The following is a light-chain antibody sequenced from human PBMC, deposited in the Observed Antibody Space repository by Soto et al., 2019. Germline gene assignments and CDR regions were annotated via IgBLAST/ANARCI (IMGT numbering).Light chain of an antibody. CDR2: AAS. CDR3: HQSYSTPQSVT. CDR1: QSISSY. V-gene: IGKV1-39*01. Sequence: DIQMTQSPSSLSASVGDRVTITCRASQSISSYLNWYQQKPGKAPKLLIYAASSLQSGVPSRFSGSGSGTDFTLTISSLQPEDFATYYCHQSYSTPQSVTFGQGTKLEIK. J-gene: IGKJ2*01.